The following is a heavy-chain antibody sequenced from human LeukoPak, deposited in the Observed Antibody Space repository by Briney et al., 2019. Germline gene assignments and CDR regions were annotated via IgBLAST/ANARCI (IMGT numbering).Heavy chain of an antibody. J-gene: IGHJ3*02. V-gene: IGHV4-31*03. D-gene: IGHD3-22*01. CDR1: GGSVSSGTYY. CDR2: IYYSGST. CDR3: ARDRARNYDSSRGDAFDI. Sequence: PSETLSLTCTVSGGSVSSGTYYWSWIRQPPGKGLEWIGYIYYSGSTYYNPSLKSRVTISVDTSKNQFSLKLGSVTAADTAVYYCARDRARNYDSSRGDAFDIWGQGTMVTVSS.